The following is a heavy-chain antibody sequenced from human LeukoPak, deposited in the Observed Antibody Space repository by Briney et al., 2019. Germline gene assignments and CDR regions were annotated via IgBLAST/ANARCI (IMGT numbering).Heavy chain of an antibody. V-gene: IGHV4-59*01. Sequence: PSETLSLTCTVSGGSISSYYWSWIRQPPGKGLEWIGYISNSRSTDYNPALKSRVTISVDTSKNQFSLKLSSVTGADTAVYYCARGRTWFGELSYWGQGTLVTVSS. CDR3: ARGRTWFGELSY. J-gene: IGHJ4*02. CDR2: ISNSRST. CDR1: GGSISSYY. D-gene: IGHD3-10*01.